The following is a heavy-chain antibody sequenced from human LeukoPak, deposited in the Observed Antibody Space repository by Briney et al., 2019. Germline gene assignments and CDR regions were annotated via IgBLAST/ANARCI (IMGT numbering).Heavy chain of an antibody. J-gene: IGHJ4*02. D-gene: IGHD3-22*01. CDR2: IYYSGST. V-gene: IGHV4-30-4*01. Sequence: PSQTLPLTCTVSGGSISSGDYYWSWIRQPPGKGLEWIGYIYYSGSTYYNPSLKSRVTISVDTSKNQFSLKLSSVTAADTAVYYCARGRITMITYFDYWGQGTLVTVSS. CDR1: GGSISSGDYY. CDR3: ARGRITMITYFDY.